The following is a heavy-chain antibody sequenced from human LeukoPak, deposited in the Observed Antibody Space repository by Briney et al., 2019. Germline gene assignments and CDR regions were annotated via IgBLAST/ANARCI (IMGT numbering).Heavy chain of an antibody. CDR2: ISGSGGST. D-gene: IGHD6-19*01. CDR1: GFTFSSYA. Sequence: GGSLRLSCAASGFTFSSYAMHWVRQAPGKGLEWVSAISGSGGSTYYADSVKGRFTISRDNSKNTLYLQMDSLRAEGTAVYYCAKDREWLGLFDYWGQGTLVTVSS. CDR3: AKDREWLGLFDY. V-gene: IGHV3-23*01. J-gene: IGHJ4*02.